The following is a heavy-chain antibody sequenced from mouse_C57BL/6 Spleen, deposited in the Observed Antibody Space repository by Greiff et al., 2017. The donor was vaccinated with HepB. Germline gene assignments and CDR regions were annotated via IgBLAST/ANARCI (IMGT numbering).Heavy chain of an antibody. Sequence: EVHLVESGGGLVKPGGSLKLSCAASGFTFSSYAMSWVRQTPEKRLEWVATISDGGSYTYYPDNVKGRFTISRDNAKNNLYLQMSHLKSEDTAMYYCARDRGWGYFDYWGQGTTLTVSS. D-gene: IGHD3-3*01. V-gene: IGHV5-4*01. CDR3: ARDRGWGYFDY. CDR1: GFTFSSYA. CDR2: ISDGGSYT. J-gene: IGHJ2*01.